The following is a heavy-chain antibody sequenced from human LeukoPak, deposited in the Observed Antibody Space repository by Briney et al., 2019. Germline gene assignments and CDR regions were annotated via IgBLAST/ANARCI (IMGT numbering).Heavy chain of an antibody. J-gene: IGHJ5*02. CDR1: GGSINSGSHY. D-gene: IGHD3-22*01. CDR2: INHSGST. V-gene: IGHV4-39*07. Sequence: SETLSLTCTVSGGSINSGSHYWGWLRQPPGKGLEWIGEINHSGSTNYNPSLKSRVTISVDTSKNQFSLKLSSVTAADTAVYYCARSRRHYITMIVVANNWFDPWGQGTLVTVSS. CDR3: ARSRRHYITMIVVANNWFDP.